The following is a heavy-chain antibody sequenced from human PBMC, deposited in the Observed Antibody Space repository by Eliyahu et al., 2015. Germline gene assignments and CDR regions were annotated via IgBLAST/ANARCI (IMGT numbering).Heavy chain of an antibody. D-gene: IGHD2-2*02. CDR2: INSDGST. CDR3: ARDNYYTIDY. V-gene: IGHV3-74*01. CDR1: GFSFSSTW. J-gene: IGHJ4*02. Sequence: EVQLVESGGGLVQPGGSLRLSCAASGFSFSSTWMXWVRQTPGKGLMWVSRINSDGSTSYADSVKGRFTISRDNAKNTLHLQMNSLRGEDTAVYYCARDNYYTIDYWGQGTLVTVSS.